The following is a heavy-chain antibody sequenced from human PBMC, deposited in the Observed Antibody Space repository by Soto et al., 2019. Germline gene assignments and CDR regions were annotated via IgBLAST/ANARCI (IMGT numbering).Heavy chain of an antibody. D-gene: IGHD3-16*01. CDR2: INEDGSEK. J-gene: IGHJ4*02. CDR1: GFTLSTYW. Sequence: GGSLRLSCAASGFTLSTYWMTWVRQAPGKGLEWVANINEDGSEKYYVDSVKGRFTISRDNAKNSLYLQMNSLRAEDTAVYYCAKDDPRLGDRFGYWGQGTLVTVSS. CDR3: AKDDPRLGDRFGY. V-gene: IGHV3-7*04.